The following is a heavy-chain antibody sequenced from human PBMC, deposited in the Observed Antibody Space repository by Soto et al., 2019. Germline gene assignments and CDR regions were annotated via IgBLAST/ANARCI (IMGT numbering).Heavy chain of an antibody. CDR3: ARSPVYYYGGTGYHDS. D-gene: IGHD2-21*01. V-gene: IGHV4-59*01. J-gene: IGHJ4*02. CDR1: SVSISSYY. CDR2: IDYSGST. Sequence: SETLSLTCTVSSVSISSYYWSWIREPPGKGLEWIGYIDYSGSTSYSPSLNSRVSISVDTSKNQFSLKPRSVTAADTAVYYCARSPVYYYGGTGYHDSWGQGTLVTVSS.